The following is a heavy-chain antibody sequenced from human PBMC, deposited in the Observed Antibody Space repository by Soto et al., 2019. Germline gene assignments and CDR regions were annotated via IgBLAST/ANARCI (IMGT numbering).Heavy chain of an antibody. CDR1: GFTFSSYA. D-gene: IGHD2-2*02. CDR2: ISYDGSNK. V-gene: IGHV3-30-3*01. CDR3: ARDRLDVVVPAAILAY. J-gene: IGHJ4*02. Sequence: GGSLRLSCAASGFTFSSYAMHWVRQAPGKGLEWVAVISYDGSNKYYADSVKGRFTISRDNSKNTLYLQMNSLRAEDTAVFYCARDRLDVVVPAAILAYWGQGTLVTVSS.